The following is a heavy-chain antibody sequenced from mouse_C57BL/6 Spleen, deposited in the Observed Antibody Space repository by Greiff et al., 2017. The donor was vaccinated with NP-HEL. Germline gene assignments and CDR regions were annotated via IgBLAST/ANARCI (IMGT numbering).Heavy chain of an antibody. V-gene: IGHV1-61*01. CDR3: ARSDWDFAY. Sequence: QLQQPGAELVRPGSSVKLSCKASGYTFTSYWMDWVKQRPGQGLEWIGNIYPSDSETHYNQKFKDKATLTVDKSSSTAYMQLSSLTSEDSAVYYCARSDWDFAYWGQGTLVTVSA. CDR1: GYTFTSYW. CDR2: IYPSDSET. J-gene: IGHJ3*01. D-gene: IGHD4-1*01.